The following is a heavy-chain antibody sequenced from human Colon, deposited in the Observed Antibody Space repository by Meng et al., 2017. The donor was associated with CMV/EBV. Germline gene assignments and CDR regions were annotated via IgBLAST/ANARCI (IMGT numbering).Heavy chain of an antibody. V-gene: IGHV1-2*02. CDR3: ARDPSGSRVPFDY. Sequence: QVQLWQSGAEVKKPGASVKVSCKTSGYTFSDYHIHWVRQAPGQGLEWMGWINSNSGATDYAQKFQGRFTMTRDTSITTVYMELSSLRSDDTAVYYCARDPSGSRVPFDYWGQGSLVTVSS. CDR1: GYTFSDYH. J-gene: IGHJ4*02. CDR2: INSNSGAT. D-gene: IGHD1-26*01.